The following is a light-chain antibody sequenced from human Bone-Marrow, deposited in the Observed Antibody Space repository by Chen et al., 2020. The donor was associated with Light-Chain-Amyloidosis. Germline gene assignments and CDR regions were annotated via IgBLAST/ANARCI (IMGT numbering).Light chain of an antibody. CDR1: SSNIGINY. Sequence: QSVLTHPPSASATPGHTVTFSCYGASSNIGINYVYWYQHSPGAAPNLLIHRSNPRPSGVPERFSASNSGSSAYLTIRGVRSEDEADYYCAAWDGSRSGYVFGSGTKVIVL. J-gene: IGLJ1*01. CDR3: AAWDGSRSGYV. CDR2: RSN. V-gene: IGLV1-47*01.